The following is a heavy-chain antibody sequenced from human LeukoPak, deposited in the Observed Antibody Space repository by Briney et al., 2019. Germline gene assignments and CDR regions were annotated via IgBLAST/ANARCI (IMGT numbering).Heavy chain of an antibody. D-gene: IGHD1-20*01. CDR3: ARPITGRSARWDFGV. Sequence: GGSLRLSCAASGFTFSVYYMNWVRQAPGKGLEWVSYISTSGNNIKYADSVKGRFTISRDNAKNSLFLRMSSLRVEDTAVYYCARPITGRSARWDFGVWGRGTLVTVAS. CDR1: GFTFSVYY. J-gene: IGHJ2*01. V-gene: IGHV3-11*01. CDR2: ISTSGNNI.